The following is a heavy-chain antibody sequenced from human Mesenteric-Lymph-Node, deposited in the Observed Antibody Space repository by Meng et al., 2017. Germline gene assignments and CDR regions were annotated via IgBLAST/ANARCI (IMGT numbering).Heavy chain of an antibody. CDR3: ARITMVRGVIDY. CDR1: GFTFSSYA. Sequence: GGSLRLSCAASGFTFSSYAMSWVRQAPGKGLEWVSAISGSGGSTYYADSVKGRFTISRHNSKNTLYLQMNSLRAEDTAVYYCARITMVRGVIDYWGQGTLVTVSS. CDR2: ISGSGGST. D-gene: IGHD3-10*01. V-gene: IGHV3-23*01. J-gene: IGHJ4*02.